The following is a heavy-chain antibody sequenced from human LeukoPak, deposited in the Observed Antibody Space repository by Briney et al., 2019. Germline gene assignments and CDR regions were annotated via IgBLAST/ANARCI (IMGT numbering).Heavy chain of an antibody. J-gene: IGHJ4*02. CDR1: GVSITRSSYY. CDR2: IYYSGST. D-gene: IGHD3-9*01. CDR3: ASCQNYDILTGSIWHYFDY. Sequence: SETLSLTCTVSGVSITRSSYYWSWIRQHPGNGLEWIGYIYYSGSTYYNPSLKSRVTISVDTSKNQFSLKLSSVTAADTAVYYCASCQNYDILTGSIWHYFDYWGQGTLVTVSS. V-gene: IGHV4-31*03.